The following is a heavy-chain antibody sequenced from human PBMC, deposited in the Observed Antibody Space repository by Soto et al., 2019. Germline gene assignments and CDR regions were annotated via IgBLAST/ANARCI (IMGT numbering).Heavy chain of an antibody. CDR3: ARPSPRYCSGGSCLEFPDAFDI. CDR2: IYYSGST. J-gene: IGHJ3*02. D-gene: IGHD2-15*01. Sequence: PSETLSLTCTVSGGSISSYYWSWIRQPPGKGLEWIGYIYYSGSTNYNPSLKSRVTISVDTSKNQFSLKLSSVTAADTAVYYCARPSPRYCSGGSCLEFPDAFDIWGQGTMVTVS. V-gene: IGHV4-59*08. CDR1: GGSISSYY.